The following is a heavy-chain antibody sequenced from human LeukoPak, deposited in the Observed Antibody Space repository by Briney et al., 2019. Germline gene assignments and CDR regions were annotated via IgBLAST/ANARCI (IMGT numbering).Heavy chain of an antibody. CDR3: AKEGGYSYAEGYFDY. CDR2: IWYDGSNK. J-gene: IGHJ4*02. CDR1: GFTFSSYG. V-gene: IGHV3-33*06. D-gene: IGHD5-18*01. Sequence: GGSLRLSCAASGFTFSSYGMHWVRQAPGKGLEWVAVIWYDGSNKYYADSVKGRFTISRDNSKNTAYLQMNSLRAEDTAVYYCAKEGGYSYAEGYFDYWGQGTLVTVSS.